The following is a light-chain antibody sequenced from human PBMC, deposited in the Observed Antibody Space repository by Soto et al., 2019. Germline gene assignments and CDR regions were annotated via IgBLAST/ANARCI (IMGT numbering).Light chain of an antibody. CDR1: QSVGSY. J-gene: IGKJ2*01. Sequence: EIVLTQSPATLSLSPGEGATLSCRASQSVGSYLAWYQQKPGQAPRLLIYHASNRATGIPARFSGSGSGTDFTLTISSLEPEDFAVYYCQQYGRSPFTFGQGTKLQIK. CDR2: HAS. CDR3: QQYGRSPFT. V-gene: IGKV3-11*01.